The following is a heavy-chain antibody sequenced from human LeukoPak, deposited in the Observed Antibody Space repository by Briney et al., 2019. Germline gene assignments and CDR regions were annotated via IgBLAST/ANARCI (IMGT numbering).Heavy chain of an antibody. D-gene: IGHD6-13*01. V-gene: IGHV3-53*01. CDR1: GFTFSSYA. CDR2: IYSGGST. Sequence: PGGSLRLSCAASGFTFSSYAMHWVRQAPGKGLEWVAVIYSGGSTYYADSVKGRFTISRDNSKNTLYLQMNSLRAEDTAVYYCARAAGSSWHIYYFDYWGQGTLVTVSS. J-gene: IGHJ4*02. CDR3: ARAAGSSWHIYYFDY.